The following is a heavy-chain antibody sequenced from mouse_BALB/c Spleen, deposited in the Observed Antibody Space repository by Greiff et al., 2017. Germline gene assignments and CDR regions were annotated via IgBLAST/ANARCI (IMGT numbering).Heavy chain of an antibody. CDR3: ARHGNSYYFDY. CDR2: ISYSGST. J-gene: IGHJ2*01. D-gene: IGHD2-1*01. Sequence: VQLKESGPGLVKPSQSLSLTCTVTGYSITSDYAWNWIRQFPGNKLEWMGYISYSGSTSYNPSLKSRISITRDTSKNQFFLQLNSVTTEDTATYYCARHGNSYYFDYWGQGTTLTVSS. CDR1: GYSITSDYA. V-gene: IGHV3-2*02.